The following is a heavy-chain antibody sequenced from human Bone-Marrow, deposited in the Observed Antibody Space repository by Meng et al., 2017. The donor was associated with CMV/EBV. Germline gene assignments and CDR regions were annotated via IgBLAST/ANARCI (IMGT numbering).Heavy chain of an antibody. V-gene: IGHV3-30-3*01. Sequence: GESLKISCAASGFTFSSYAMHWVRQAPGKGLEWVAVISYDGSNKYYADSVKGRFTISRDNSKNTLYLQMNSLKAEDTAVYYCARIDSSGYNNWFDPWGQGTLVTFSS. CDR2: ISYDGSNK. J-gene: IGHJ5*02. D-gene: IGHD3-22*01. CDR3: ARIDSSGYNNWFDP. CDR1: GFTFSSYA.